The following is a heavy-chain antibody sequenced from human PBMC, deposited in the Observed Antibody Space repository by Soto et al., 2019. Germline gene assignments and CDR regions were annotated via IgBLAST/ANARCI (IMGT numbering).Heavy chain of an antibody. J-gene: IGHJ3*02. CDR3: ARRSRRYNWNYGFAFDI. D-gene: IGHD1-7*01. V-gene: IGHV4-61*08. Sequence: PSETLSLTCTVSGGSISSGGYYWSWIRQHPGKGLEWIGYIYYSGSTNYTPSLQSRVTISVDTSNNQFSLKLSSVTAADTAVYYCARRSRRYNWNYGFAFDIWGQGTMVTVSS. CDR2: IYYSGST. CDR1: GGSISSGGYY.